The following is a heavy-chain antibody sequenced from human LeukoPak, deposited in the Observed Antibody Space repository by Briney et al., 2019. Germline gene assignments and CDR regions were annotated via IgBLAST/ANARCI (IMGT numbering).Heavy chain of an antibody. CDR1: GYSFTSYW. CDR2: IYPGDSDT. Sequence: GESLKISCKGSGYSFTSYWIGWVRQMPGKGLEWMGIIYPGDSDTRYSPSFQGQVTISADKSISTAYLQWSSLKASDTAVYYCARHHRYCSSTSCYPDVWGKGTTVTVSS. J-gene: IGHJ6*04. D-gene: IGHD2-2*01. V-gene: IGHV5-51*01. CDR3: ARHHRYCSSTSCYPDV.